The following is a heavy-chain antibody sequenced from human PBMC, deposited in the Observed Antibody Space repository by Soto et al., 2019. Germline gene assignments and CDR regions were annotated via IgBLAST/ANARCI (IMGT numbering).Heavy chain of an antibody. D-gene: IGHD3-10*01. CDR2: IIPILGIA. J-gene: IGHJ4*02. CDR3: ARDPRYNYYCSESHLIDFDY. CDR1: GGTFSSYT. Sequence: QVQLVQSGAEVKKPGSSVKVSCKASGGTFSSYTISWVRQAPGQGLEWMGRIIPILGIANYAQKFQGRVTITADKSTSTAYMELSSLRSEDTAVYYCARDPRYNYYCSESHLIDFDYWGEGTLVTVSS. V-gene: IGHV1-69*02.